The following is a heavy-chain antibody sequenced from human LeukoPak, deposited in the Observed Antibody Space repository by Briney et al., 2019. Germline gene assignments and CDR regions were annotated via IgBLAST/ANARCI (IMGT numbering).Heavy chain of an antibody. CDR3: ARDVGSSGWYFRGRFDY. D-gene: IGHD6-19*01. V-gene: IGHV1-69*01. CDR1: GGTFSIYA. Sequence: GASVKVSCKASGGTFSIYAISWVRQAPGQGLEWMGGIIPIFGTANYAQKFQGRVTITADESTSTAYMELSSLRSEDTAVYYCARDVGSSGWYFRGRFDYWGQGTLVTVSS. J-gene: IGHJ4*02. CDR2: IIPIFGTA.